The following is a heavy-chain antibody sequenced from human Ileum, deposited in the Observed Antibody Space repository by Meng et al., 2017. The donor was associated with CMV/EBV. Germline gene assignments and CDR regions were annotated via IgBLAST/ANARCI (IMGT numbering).Heavy chain of an antibody. V-gene: IGHV4-30-4*01. CDR3: ARGRYYYDSSGYYFNWFDP. CDR1: SGGYY. D-gene: IGHD3-22*01. J-gene: IGHJ5*02. CDR2: IYYSGST. Sequence: SGGYYWSWSRQPPGKGLEWIGYIYYSGSTYYNPSLKSRVTISVDTSKNQFSLKLSSVTAADTAVYYCARGRYYYDSSGYYFNWFDPWGQGTLVTVSS.